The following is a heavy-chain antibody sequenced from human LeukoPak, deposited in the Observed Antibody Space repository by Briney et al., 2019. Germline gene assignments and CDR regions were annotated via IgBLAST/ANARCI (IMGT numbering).Heavy chain of an antibody. CDR2: ISAYNGNT. CDR3: ARTWGPGSAPLPYYFDY. Sequence: GASVKVSCKASGYTFTSYGISWVRQAPGQGLEWMGWISAYNGNTNYAQKLQGRVTMTTDTSTSTAYMELRSLRSDDTAVYYCARTWGPGSAPLPYYFDYWGQGTLVTVSS. CDR1: GYTFTSYG. V-gene: IGHV1-18*01. J-gene: IGHJ4*02. D-gene: IGHD3-16*01.